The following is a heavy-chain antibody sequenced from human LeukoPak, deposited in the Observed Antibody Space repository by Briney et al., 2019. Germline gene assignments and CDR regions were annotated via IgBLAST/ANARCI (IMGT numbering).Heavy chain of an antibody. CDR2: IIPIFGTA. V-gene: IGHV1-69*05. Sequence: GASVKVSCKASGGTFSSYAISWVRQAPGQGLEWMGGIIPIFGTANYAQKFQGRVTITTDESTSTAYMELSSLRSEDKAVYYCARGRGIAILFDYWGQGTLVTVSS. D-gene: IGHD6-13*01. CDR1: GGTFSSYA. J-gene: IGHJ4*02. CDR3: ARGRGIAILFDY.